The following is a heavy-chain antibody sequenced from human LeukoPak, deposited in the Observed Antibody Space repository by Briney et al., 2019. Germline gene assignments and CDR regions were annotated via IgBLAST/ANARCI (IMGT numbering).Heavy chain of an antibody. D-gene: IGHD3-22*01. V-gene: IGHV1-69*02. CDR1: GYTFTGYY. Sequence: SVKVSCKASGYTFTGYYMHWVRQAPGQGLEWMGRIIPILGIANYAQKFQGRVTITADKSTSTAYMELSSLRSEDTAVYYCARYDSSGSPSDYWGQGTLVTVSS. CDR3: ARYDSSGSPSDY. CDR2: IIPILGIA. J-gene: IGHJ4*02.